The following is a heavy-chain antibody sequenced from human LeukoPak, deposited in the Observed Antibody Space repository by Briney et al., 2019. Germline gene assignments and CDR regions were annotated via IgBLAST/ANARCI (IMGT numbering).Heavy chain of an antibody. Sequence: PSETLSLTCTVSGDSISSYYWSWIRQPPGKGLEWIGYIYSSGNTNFNPSLKSRVTMSVDTSKNQFSLKLSSVTAADTAVYYCARDKGRAFDIWGQGTMVTVSS. CDR3: ARDKGRAFDI. CDR1: GDSISSYY. V-gene: IGHV4-59*01. J-gene: IGHJ3*02. CDR2: IYSSGNT.